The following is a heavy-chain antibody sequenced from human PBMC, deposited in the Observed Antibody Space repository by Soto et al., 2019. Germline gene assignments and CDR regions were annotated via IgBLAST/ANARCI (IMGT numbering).Heavy chain of an antibody. CDR3: ARDPYNGLLVKLFDQ. D-gene: IGHD6-6*01. CDR2: IGGTTNTI. CDR1: GFDCTTSP. J-gene: IGHJ4*02. V-gene: IGHV3-48*02. Sequence: EVQLVESGGCLVQPGVSLRLSCVASGFDCTTSPIHWVLQAPGKGPEWVAYIGGTTNTIHYADSVKGRFTISRDNSRKTLYLQMISLSYDDTSVYFCARDPYNGLLVKLFDQWGQGTLVTVSS.